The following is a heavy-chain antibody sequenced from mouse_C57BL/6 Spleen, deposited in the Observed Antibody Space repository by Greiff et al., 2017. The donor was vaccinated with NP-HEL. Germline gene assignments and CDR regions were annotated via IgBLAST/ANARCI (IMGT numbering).Heavy chain of an antibody. D-gene: IGHD2-3*01. CDR3: ARDDDGYYPYAMDY. CDR1: GFTFSSYA. J-gene: IGHJ4*01. V-gene: IGHV5-4*01. Sequence: EVQRVESGGGLVKPGGSLKLSCAASGFTFSSYAMSWVRQTPEKRLEWVATISDGGSYTYYPDNVKGRFTISRDNAKNNLYLQMSHLKSEDTAMYYCARDDDGYYPYAMDYWGQGTSVTVSS. CDR2: ISDGGSYT.